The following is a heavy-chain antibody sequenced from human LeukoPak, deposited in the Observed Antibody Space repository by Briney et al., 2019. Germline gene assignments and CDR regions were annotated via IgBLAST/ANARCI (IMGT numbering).Heavy chain of an antibody. Sequence: GESLQISCQGSGYSFPFYWVGWVLQMPGKGLEWMGVINPDDSDIIYGPSFEGQVTFSADVSINTAYLQWDSLKTSDTAMYYCARHGLCSGGICDLDFWGQGTQVTVSS. V-gene: IGHV5-51*01. J-gene: IGHJ4*02. D-gene: IGHD2-15*01. CDR1: GYSFPFYW. CDR3: ARHGLCSGGICDLDF. CDR2: INPDDSDI.